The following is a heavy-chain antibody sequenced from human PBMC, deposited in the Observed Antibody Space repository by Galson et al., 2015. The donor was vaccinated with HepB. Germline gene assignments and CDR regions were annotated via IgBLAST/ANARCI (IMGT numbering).Heavy chain of an antibody. J-gene: IGHJ4*02. V-gene: IGHV3-7*03. CDR3: ARGRTYGSGWPRSFDY. Sequence: SLRLSCAASGFPFSDYWMTWVRQAPGKGLESVANIKEDGSEKKYVDSVKGRFTISRDNAKNSLYVQMSSLRVEDTAVYYCARGRTYGSGWPRSFDYWGQGTLVTVSS. CDR2: IKEDGSEK. D-gene: IGHD6-19*01. CDR1: GFPFSDYW.